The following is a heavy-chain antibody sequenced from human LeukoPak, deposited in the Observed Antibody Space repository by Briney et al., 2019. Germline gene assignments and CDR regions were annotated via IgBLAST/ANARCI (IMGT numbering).Heavy chain of an antibody. J-gene: IGHJ4*02. CDR3: ARGLRYSTGWYYFDY. CDR1: GFAVSSNY. V-gene: IGHV3-66*01. D-gene: IGHD6-19*01. Sequence: SGGSLRLSCAASGFAVSSNYMSWVRQAPGKGLEWVSVIYSGGSTYYGDSVKGRFTISRDNSKNTLYLQMNSLRAEDTAVYFCARGLRYSTGWYYFDYWGQGTLVTVSS. CDR2: IYSGGST.